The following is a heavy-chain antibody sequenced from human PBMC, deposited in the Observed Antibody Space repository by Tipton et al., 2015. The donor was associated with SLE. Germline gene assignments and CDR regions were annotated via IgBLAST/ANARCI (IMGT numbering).Heavy chain of an antibody. D-gene: IGHD6-13*01. CDR2: IYYSGST. J-gene: IGHJ6*02. CDR3: ATSRQQQLVPPDV. CDR1: GGSISSSSYY. Sequence: TLSLTCTVSGGSISSSSYYWGWIRQPPGKGLEWIGSIYYSGSTYYNPSLKSRVTISVDTSKNQFSLKLSSVTAADTAVYYCATSRQQQLVPPDVWGQGTTVTVSS. V-gene: IGHV4-39*07.